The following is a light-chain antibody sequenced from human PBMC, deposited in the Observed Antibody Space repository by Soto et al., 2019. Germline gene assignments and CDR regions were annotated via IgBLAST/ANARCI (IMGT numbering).Light chain of an antibody. V-gene: IGKV3-20*01. CDR2: GAS. Sequence: EIVLTQSPGTLSLSPGERATLSCRASQSVSSNYITWYQQKSGQAPRRLIFGASSRATGIPDRFSGSGSGTDYVLTISSLQSEDFAVYYCQQYGTSPPDTFGQGTRLEI. CDR1: QSVSSNY. CDR3: QQYGTSPPDT. J-gene: IGKJ5*01.